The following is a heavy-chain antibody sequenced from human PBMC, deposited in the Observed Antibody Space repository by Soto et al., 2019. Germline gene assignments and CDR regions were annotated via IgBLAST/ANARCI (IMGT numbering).Heavy chain of an antibody. CDR1: GFTFSEYY. D-gene: IGHD3-10*01. Sequence: PGGSLRLSCAASGFTFSEYYMDWVRQAPGKGLEWVGRSRNKANSYTTDYAASVTGRFTISRDESKSSLFLQMNSLKSEDTAVYYCASQTVWFGELLGNDYWGQGTLVTVSS. CDR3: ASQTVWFGELLGNDY. J-gene: IGHJ4*02. V-gene: IGHV3-72*01. CDR2: SRNKANSYTT.